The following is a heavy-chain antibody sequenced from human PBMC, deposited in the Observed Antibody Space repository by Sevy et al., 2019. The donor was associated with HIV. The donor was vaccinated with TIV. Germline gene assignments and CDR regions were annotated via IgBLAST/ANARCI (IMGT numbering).Heavy chain of an antibody. CDR1: GFTFSTYW. V-gene: IGHV3-7*01. D-gene: IGHD3-10*01. CDR3: AIIDYYGSGRPFDY. CDR2: IKQDGSEK. J-gene: IGHJ4*02. Sequence: GGSLRLSCAASGFTFSTYWMSWVRQAPGKGLEWEAKIKQDGSEKYYVDSVKGRFTISRDNAKKSLYLQMNSLRAEDTAVYYCAIIDYYGSGRPFDYWGQGILVTVSS.